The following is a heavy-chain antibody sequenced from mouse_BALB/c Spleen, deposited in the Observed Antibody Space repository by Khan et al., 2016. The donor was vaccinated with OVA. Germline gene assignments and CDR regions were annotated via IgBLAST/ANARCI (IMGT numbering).Heavy chain of an antibody. V-gene: IGHV2-6-7*01. J-gene: IGHJ1*01. CDR2: IWGDGST. CDR1: GFSLTGYC. Sequence: QVRLQQSGPGLVAPSQCLSITCTVSGFSLTGYCVYWVRQSSGEGLEWLGMIWGDGSTGYNSALKSRLSISKDNSTSQVFLKMNRLQTDDTARYYCARDDDGSYDWYFAVWGAGTTVTVSS. D-gene: IGHD1-1*02. CDR3: ARDDDGSYDWYFAV.